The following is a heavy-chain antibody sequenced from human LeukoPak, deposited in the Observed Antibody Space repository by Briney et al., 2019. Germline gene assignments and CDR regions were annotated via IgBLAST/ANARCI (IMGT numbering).Heavy chain of an antibody. CDR1: GVSISRSSYS. V-gene: IGHV4-39*02. CDR2: IYSSGGT. CDR3: ARADMTTTAFDY. Sequence: SETLSLTCTVSGVSISRSSYSWGWIRQPPGKGLEWIGNIYSSGGTYYNPSLKSRLIISLDTSKNHFSLNLSSVTAAYSAVYYCARADMTTTAFDYWGQGTLVTVSS. J-gene: IGHJ4*02. D-gene: IGHD4-11*01.